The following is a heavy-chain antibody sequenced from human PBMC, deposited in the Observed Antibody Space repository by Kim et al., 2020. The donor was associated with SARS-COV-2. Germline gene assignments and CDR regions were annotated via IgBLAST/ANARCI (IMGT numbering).Heavy chain of an antibody. CDR3: ARGGVVVPAASGWFDP. J-gene: IGHJ5*02. V-gene: IGHV4-34*01. D-gene: IGHD2-2*01. Sequence: SLKSRVTISVDTSKNQFSLKLSSVTAADTAVYYCARGGVVVPAASGWFDPWGQGTLVTVSS.